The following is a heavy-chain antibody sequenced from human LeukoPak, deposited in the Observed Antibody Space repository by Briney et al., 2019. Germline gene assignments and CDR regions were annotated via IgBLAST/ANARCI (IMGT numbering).Heavy chain of an antibody. CDR3: ARDGTISYYMDV. V-gene: IGHV1-2*02. D-gene: IGHD3-9*01. Sequence: ASVKVSCKASGYTFTGYYMHWVRQAPGQGLEWMGWINPNSSGTNYAQKFQGRVTMTRDTSISTAYMELSRLRSDDTAVYYCARDGTISYYMDVWGKGTTVTVSS. J-gene: IGHJ6*03. CDR2: INPNSSGT. CDR1: GYTFTGYY.